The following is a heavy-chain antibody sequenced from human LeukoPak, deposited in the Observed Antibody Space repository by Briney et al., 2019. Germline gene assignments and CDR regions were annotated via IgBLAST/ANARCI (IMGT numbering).Heavy chain of an antibody. V-gene: IGHV3-53*01. Sequence: PGGSLRLSCAASGFTVSRNYMSWVRQAPGKGLEWVSVIYGGGSTSYADSVKGRFTISRDNAKNSLYLQMNSLRAEDTAVYYCARRSEFGVLYYMDVWGKGTTVTVSS. CDR1: GFTVSRNY. D-gene: IGHD3-16*01. J-gene: IGHJ6*03. CDR2: IYGGGST. CDR3: ARRSEFGVLYYMDV.